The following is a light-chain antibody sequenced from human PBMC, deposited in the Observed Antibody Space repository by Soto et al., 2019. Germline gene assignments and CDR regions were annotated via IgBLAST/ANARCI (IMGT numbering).Light chain of an antibody. CDR1: QSISSW. CDR3: QQYNTYSPWT. J-gene: IGKJ1*01. CDR2: KAS. V-gene: IGKV1-5*03. Sequence: DIQVTQSPSTLSASVGDRVTITCRASQSISSWLAWYQQKPGKAPKLLIYKASSLESGVPSRFSGSGSGTEFTLTISSLQPDDFATYYCQQYNTYSPWTFGQGPKWISN.